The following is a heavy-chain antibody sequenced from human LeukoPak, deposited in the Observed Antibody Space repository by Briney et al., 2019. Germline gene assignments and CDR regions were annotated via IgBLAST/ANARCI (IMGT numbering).Heavy chain of an antibody. Sequence: PSETLSLTCTVSGGSISSSSYYWGWIRQPPGKGLEWIGDVYYSGRTYSSPSLKSRVAISVDTSWNQFFLSLNSVTAADTAVYYCARRRYYDSTGYLDWGQGTLVTVSS. V-gene: IGHV4-39*01. CDR3: ARRRYYDSTGYLD. CDR2: VYYSGRT. CDR1: GGSISSSSYY. D-gene: IGHD3-22*01. J-gene: IGHJ1*01.